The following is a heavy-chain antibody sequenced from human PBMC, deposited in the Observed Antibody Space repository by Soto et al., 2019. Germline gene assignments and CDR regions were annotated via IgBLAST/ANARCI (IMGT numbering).Heavy chain of an antibody. CDR1: GFSMYDYG. J-gene: IGHJ4*02. V-gene: IGHV3-48*01. D-gene: IGHD6-19*01. CDR3: AREWYSSGWYFFDY. Sequence: PGGSLRLSCVDSGFSMYDYGMNWVRQAPGKGLEWVSYISSSSSVIYYADSVKGRFTISRDNAKNSVYLQMNSLRAEDTAVYYCAREWYSSGWYFFDYWGQGTLVTVSS. CDR2: ISSSSSVI.